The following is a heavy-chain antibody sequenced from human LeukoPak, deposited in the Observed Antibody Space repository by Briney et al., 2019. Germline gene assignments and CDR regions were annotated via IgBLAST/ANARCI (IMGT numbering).Heavy chain of an antibody. J-gene: IGHJ5*02. Sequence: GGSLRLSCAASGLTFSSFWVTWARQAPGKGLEWVANIKEDGSGKYYVDSVKGRFTISRDNAKNSLYLQMNSLRAEDTAVYYCASRRDLTGPWGQGTLVTVSS. CDR2: IKEDGSGK. V-gene: IGHV3-7*01. CDR1: GLTFSSFW. D-gene: IGHD3-9*01. CDR3: ASRRDLTGP.